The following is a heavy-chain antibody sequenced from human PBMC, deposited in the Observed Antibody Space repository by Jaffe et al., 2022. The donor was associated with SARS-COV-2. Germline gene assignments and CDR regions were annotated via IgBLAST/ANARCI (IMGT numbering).Heavy chain of an antibody. CDR1: GFTLSNAW. D-gene: IGHD3-22*01. V-gene: IGHV3-15*01. CDR3: TTEGWSGYYDSRGYYYYDY. Sequence: EMQLVESGGGLVKPGGSLRLSCAASGFTLSNAWMSWVRQAPGKGLEWVGRIKSKTNGGTTDFAAPVKGRFTISRDDSKNTLYLQMNSLKTEDTAVYYCTTEGWSGYYDSRGYYYYDYWGQGTLVTVSS. CDR2: IKSKTNGGTT. J-gene: IGHJ4*02.